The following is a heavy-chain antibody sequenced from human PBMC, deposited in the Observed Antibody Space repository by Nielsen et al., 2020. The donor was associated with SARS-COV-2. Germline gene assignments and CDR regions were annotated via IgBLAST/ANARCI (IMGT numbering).Heavy chain of an antibody. V-gene: IGHV7-4-1*02. J-gene: IGHJ4*02. CDR2: INTNTGNP. Sequence: WVRQAPGQGLEWMGWINTNTGNPTYAQGFTGRFVFSLDTSVSTAYLQISSLKAEDTAVYYCAIPEVGYCSSTGCYGYYFDYWGQGTLVTVSS. CDR3: AIPEVGYCSSTGCYGYYFDY. D-gene: IGHD2-2*01.